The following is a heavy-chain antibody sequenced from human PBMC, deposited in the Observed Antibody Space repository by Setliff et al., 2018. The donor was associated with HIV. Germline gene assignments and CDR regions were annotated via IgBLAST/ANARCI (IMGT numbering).Heavy chain of an antibody. CDR3: ARGRRGYDSRLFYYHHGMDV. CDR2: IYYSGST. V-gene: IGHV4-39*07. Sequence: SETLSLTCTVSGGSISNSRYYWSWIRQPPGKGLEWIGSIYYSGSTYYNPSLKSRVTISVDTSKNQFSLKLSSVTAADTAVYYCARGRRGYDSRLFYYHHGMDVWGQGTTVTVSS. D-gene: IGHD5-12*01. CDR1: GGSISNSRYY. J-gene: IGHJ6*02.